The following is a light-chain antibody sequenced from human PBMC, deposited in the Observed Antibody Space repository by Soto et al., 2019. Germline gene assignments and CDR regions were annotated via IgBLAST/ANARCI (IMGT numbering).Light chain of an antibody. Sequence: QAVVTQPPSASGTPGQRVTISCSGSSSNIGSNYVYWYQQLPGTAPKLLIYSNNQRPSGVPDRFSGSKSGTSASRAISGLRSEDEADYYGAAWDDRLSVYVVFGGGTKLTVL. V-gene: IGLV1-47*02. CDR2: SNN. CDR3: AAWDDRLSVYVV. CDR1: SSNIGSNY. J-gene: IGLJ2*01.